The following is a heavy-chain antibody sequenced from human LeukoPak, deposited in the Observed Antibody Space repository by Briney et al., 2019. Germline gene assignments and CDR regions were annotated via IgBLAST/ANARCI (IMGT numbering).Heavy chain of an antibody. Sequence: TETLSLTCTVSGGSISSYYWSWIRQPPGKGLEWIGYIYYSGSTNYNPSLKSRVTISVDTSKNQFSLKLSSVAAADTAVYYCARAYSYYYYYMDVWGKGTTVTISS. V-gene: IGHV4-59*01. CDR2: IYYSGST. J-gene: IGHJ6*03. CDR1: GGSISSYY. D-gene: IGHD2-15*01. CDR3: ARAYSYYYYYMDV.